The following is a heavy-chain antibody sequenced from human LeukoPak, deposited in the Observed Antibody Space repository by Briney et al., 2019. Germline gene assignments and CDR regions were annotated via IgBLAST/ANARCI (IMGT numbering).Heavy chain of an antibody. J-gene: IGHJ5*02. V-gene: IGHV1-18*01. Sequence: ASVKVSCKTSGYGFTTNGMSWVRQAPGQGLEWMGWISGYNGDTEYAENLQGRVSIATDTSTATAYMELRSLRSDDTAVYYCARDNSLSGGVRNNWFDAWGQGTLVTVSS. D-gene: IGHD3-16*01. CDR1: GYGFTTNG. CDR2: ISGYNGDT. CDR3: ARDNSLSGGVRNNWFDA.